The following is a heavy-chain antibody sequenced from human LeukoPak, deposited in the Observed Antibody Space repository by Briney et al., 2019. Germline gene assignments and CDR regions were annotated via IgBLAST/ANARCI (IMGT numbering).Heavy chain of an antibody. CDR1: GYTFTSYG. J-gene: IGHJ4*02. CDR3: ARIVVVPAAMYYFDY. CDR2: ISAYNGNT. D-gene: IGHD2-2*01. Sequence: GSVKVSCKASGYTFTSYGISWVRQAPGQGLEWMGWISAYNGNTNYAQKLQGRVTMTTDTSTSTAYMELRSLRSDDTAVYYCARIVVVPAAMYYFDYWAREPWSPSPQ. V-gene: IGHV1-18*01.